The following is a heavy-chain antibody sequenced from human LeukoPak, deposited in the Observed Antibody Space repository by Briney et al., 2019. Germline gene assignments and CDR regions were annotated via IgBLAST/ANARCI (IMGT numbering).Heavy chain of an antibody. J-gene: IGHJ4*02. CDR3: AKSAAASSYFDY. D-gene: IGHD6-13*01. Sequence: PGGSLRLSCAASGFTFSSYGMHWVRQAPGKGLEWVAAIWYDGSNKYYADSVKGRFTISRDNSKNTLYLQMNSLRAEDTAVYYCAKSAAASSYFDYWGQGTLVTVSS. V-gene: IGHV3-33*06. CDR2: IWYDGSNK. CDR1: GFTFSSYG.